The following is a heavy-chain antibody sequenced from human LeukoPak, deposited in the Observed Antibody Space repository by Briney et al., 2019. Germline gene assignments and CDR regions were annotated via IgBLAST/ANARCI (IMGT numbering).Heavy chain of an antibody. V-gene: IGHV1-2*02. D-gene: IGHD6-19*01. CDR1: GYTFTGYY. CDR3: ARDLPKSQWLVLTNDY. Sequence: ASVKVSCKASGYTFTGYYMHWVRQAPGQGLEWMGWINPNSGGTNYAQKFQGRVTMTRDTSISTAYMELSRLRSDDTAVYYCARDLPKSQWLVLTNDYWGQGTLVTVSS. J-gene: IGHJ4*02. CDR2: INPNSGGT.